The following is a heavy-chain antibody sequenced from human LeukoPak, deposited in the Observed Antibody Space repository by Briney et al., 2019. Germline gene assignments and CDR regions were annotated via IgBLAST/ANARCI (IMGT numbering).Heavy chain of an antibody. D-gene: IGHD2-15*01. CDR3: ARDFFHGHCGGLSCFLLDY. J-gene: IGHJ4*02. V-gene: IGHV1-18*01. Sequence: ASVKVSCKASGYTFTSYGISWVRQTPGQGLEWRGWISANNGNTNYAQKFQGRVTMTTDTSTGTAYMELRSLRSDDTAVYYCARDFFHGHCGGLSCFLLDYWGQGSLVAVSS. CDR1: GYTFTSYG. CDR2: ISANNGNT.